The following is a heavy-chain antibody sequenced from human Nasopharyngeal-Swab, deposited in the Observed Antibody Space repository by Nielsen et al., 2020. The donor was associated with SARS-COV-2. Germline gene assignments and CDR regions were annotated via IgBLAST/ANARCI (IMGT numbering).Heavy chain of an antibody. Sequence: GESLKISCAASGFTFSDSAIHWVRQASGEGLEWVARIRSKGNNYATAYAASVKGRFTIFRDAPTNTAYLQMNSLKTEDTAMYYCTRCGGGCYSGRDYWGQGTLVTVSS. J-gene: IGHJ4*02. CDR3: TRCGGGCYSGRDY. D-gene: IGHD2-15*01. V-gene: IGHV3-73*01. CDR1: GFTFSDSA. CDR2: IRSKGNNYAT.